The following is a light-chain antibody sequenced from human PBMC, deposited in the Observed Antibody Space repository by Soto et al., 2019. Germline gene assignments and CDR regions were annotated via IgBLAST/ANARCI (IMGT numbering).Light chain of an antibody. V-gene: IGKV3-20*01. Sequence: EIVLTQSPGTLSLSPGERATLSCRASQSVSSSYLAWYQQEPGQAPRLLLYGASSRATGIPDRFSGSGSVTDFTLTISRLEPEDFAVYYGQQSGGTGGQGTKVEIK. CDR3: QQSGGT. J-gene: IGKJ1*01. CDR1: QSVSSSY. CDR2: GAS.